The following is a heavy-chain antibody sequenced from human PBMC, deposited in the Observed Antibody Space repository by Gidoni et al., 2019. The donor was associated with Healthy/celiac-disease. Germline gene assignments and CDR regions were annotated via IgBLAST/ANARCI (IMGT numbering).Heavy chain of an antibody. CDR1: GGSISSSNW. CDR3: ATHSGVFGELPYYYYYGMDV. V-gene: IGHV4-4*02. Sequence: QVQLQESGPGLVKPSGTRSLTCAVSGGSISSSNWWNWVRQPPGRVLECIGESYHSGSTNYNPYLKSRVTISVDKSKNQFSRKLSSVTAADTAVYYCATHSGVFGELPYYYYYGMDVWGQGTTVTVSS. J-gene: IGHJ6*02. D-gene: IGHD3-10*02. CDR2: SYHSGST.